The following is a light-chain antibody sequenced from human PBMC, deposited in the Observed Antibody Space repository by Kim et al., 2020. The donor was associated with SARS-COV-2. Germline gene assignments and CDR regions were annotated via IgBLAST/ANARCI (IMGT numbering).Light chain of an antibody. J-gene: IGKJ3*01. CDR3: QQYGSSPFT. CDR2: GAS. V-gene: IGKV3-20*01. CDR1: QTVSSSY. Sequence: SPGESATLSCSASQTVSSSYLAWYQQKPGQAPRLLIYGASSRATGIPDRFSGSGSGTDFTLTISRLEPEDFAVYYCQQYGSSPFTFGPGTKVDIK.